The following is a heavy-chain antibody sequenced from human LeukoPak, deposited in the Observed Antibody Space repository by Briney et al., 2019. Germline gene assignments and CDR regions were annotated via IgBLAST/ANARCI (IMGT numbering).Heavy chain of an antibody. J-gene: IGHJ6*02. D-gene: IGHD2-21*02. CDR1: GGSISSGGYY. Sequence: SATLSLTCTVSGGSISSGGYYWSWIRQHPGKGLEWIGYIYYSGSTYYNPSLKSRVTISVDTSKNQFSLKLSSVTAADTAVYYCASISDLYYYYGMDVWGQGTTVTVSS. CDR3: ASISDLYYYYGMDV. V-gene: IGHV4-31*03. CDR2: IYYSGST.